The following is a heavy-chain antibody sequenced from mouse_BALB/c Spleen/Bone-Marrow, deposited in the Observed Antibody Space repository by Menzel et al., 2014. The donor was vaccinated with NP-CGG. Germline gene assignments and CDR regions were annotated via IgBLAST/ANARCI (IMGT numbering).Heavy chain of an antibody. D-gene: IGHD2-4*01. J-gene: IGHJ3*01. CDR2: IWAGGST. CDR1: GFSLTSYG. CDR3: ARDLYYDYDEGFAY. V-gene: IGHV2-9*02. Sequence: VKLEESGPGLVAPSQSLSITCTVSGFSLTSYGVHWVRQPPGKGLEWLGVIWAGGSTNYNSALMSRLSISKDNSKGQVFLKMNSLQTDDTAMYYCARDLYYDYDEGFAYWGQGTLVTVSA.